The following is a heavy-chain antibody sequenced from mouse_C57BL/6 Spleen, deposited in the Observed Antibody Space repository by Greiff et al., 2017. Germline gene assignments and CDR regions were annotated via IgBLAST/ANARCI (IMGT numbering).Heavy chain of an antibody. CDR2: IYPGDGDT. J-gene: IGHJ4*01. V-gene: IGHV1-82*01. D-gene: IGHD3-2*02. CDR1: GYAFSSSW. CDR3: AISGYDAMDY. Sequence: VQLQQSGPELVKPGASVKISCKASGYAFSSSWMNWVKQRPGKGLEWIGRIYPGDGDTNYNGKFKGKATLTADKSSSTAYMRLSSLTSEDSAVYFCAISGYDAMDYWGQGTSVTVSS.